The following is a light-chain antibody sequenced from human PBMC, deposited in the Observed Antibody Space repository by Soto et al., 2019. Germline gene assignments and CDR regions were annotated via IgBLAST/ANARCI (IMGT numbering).Light chain of an antibody. CDR2: GAS. Sequence: EIVMTQSPATLSVSPGERATLSCRASQSVSSNLAWYQQKPGQAPRLLIYGASTRATGITARFSGSGSGTEFTLTISSLQSEDFAVYYCQQYNNLLTFGGGTKVELK. J-gene: IGKJ4*01. V-gene: IGKV3-15*01. CDR1: QSVSSN. CDR3: QQYNNLLT.